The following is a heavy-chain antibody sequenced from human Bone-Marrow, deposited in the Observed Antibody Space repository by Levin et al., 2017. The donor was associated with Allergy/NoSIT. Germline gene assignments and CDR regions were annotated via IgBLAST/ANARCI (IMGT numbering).Heavy chain of an antibody. CDR3: AIGYRYGYGGLSFDH. CDR1: GFNFSTYG. Sequence: SCSASGFNFSTYGMNWVRQAPGKGLEWVAVIWFDGSNKYYAESVQGRFTISRDNSKSTLYLEMNNLKTEDTAVYYCAIGYRYGYGGLSFDHWGQGALVTVSS. CDR2: IWFDGSNK. V-gene: IGHV3-33*03. J-gene: IGHJ4*02. D-gene: IGHD5-18*01.